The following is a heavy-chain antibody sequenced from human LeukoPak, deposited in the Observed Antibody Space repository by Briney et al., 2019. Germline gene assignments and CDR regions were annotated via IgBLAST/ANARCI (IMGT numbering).Heavy chain of an antibody. CDR1: GGTFSSYA. J-gene: IGHJ6*03. D-gene: IGHD3-16*01. Sequence: SVKVSRKASGGTFSSYAISWVRQAPGQGLEWMGGIIPIFGTANYAQKFQGRVTITADKSTSTAYMELSSLRSEDTAVYYCARGHGLGDYYYYYYMDVWGKGTTVTVSS. V-gene: IGHV1-69*06. CDR3: ARGHGLGDYYYYYYMDV. CDR2: IIPIFGTA.